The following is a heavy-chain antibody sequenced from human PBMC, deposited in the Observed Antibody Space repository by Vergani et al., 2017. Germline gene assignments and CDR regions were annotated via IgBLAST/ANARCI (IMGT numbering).Heavy chain of an antibody. J-gene: IGHJ1*01. CDR3: ASGVPGYQLATQYFQH. Sequence: EMQLVESGGGLVKPGGSLRLSCVASGFTFGSYSVNWVRQAPGKGLEWVSFISSSSSYRYYADSVKGRFTISRDNGEYSLLLQMNSLRPEDTAVYYCASGVPGYQLATQYFQHWGQGTLVTVSS. CDR2: ISSSSSYR. CDR1: GFTFGSYS. D-gene: IGHD2-2*01. V-gene: IGHV3-21*01.